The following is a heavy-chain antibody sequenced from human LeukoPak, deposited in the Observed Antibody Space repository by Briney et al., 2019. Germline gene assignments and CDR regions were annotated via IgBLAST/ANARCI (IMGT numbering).Heavy chain of an antibody. CDR3: ARDPRNLDY. D-gene: IGHD1-14*01. Sequence: ASVKVSCKASGYTFTSYDINWVRQATGQGLEWMGWMNPNNGNTDYAQKFQGRVTLTRNTSISTAYMELSSLRSEDTAVYYCARDPRNLDYWGQGTLVTVSS. CDR2: MNPNNGNT. V-gene: IGHV1-8*01. CDR1: GYTFTSYD. J-gene: IGHJ4*02.